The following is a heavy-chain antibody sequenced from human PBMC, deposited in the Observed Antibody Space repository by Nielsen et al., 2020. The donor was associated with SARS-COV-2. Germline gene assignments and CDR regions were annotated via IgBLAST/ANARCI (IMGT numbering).Heavy chain of an antibody. CDR2: ISGSGDTT. V-gene: IGHV3-23*01. Sequence: GESLKISCAASGFTFSSYAMTWVRQTPGKGLEWVSTISGSGDTTYYADSVKGRFTLSRDNSKNTLYLQMNSLRAEDTALYYCAKDLTLYDILTGYDYWGQGTLVTVSS. CDR3: AKDLTLYDILTGYDY. CDR1: GFTFSSYA. D-gene: IGHD3-9*01. J-gene: IGHJ4*02.